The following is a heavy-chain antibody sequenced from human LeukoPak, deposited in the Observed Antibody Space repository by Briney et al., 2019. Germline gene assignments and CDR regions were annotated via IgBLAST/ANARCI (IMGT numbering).Heavy chain of an antibody. V-gene: IGHV4-39*07. CDR3: ARDSSSGQNGGAGQNGFDI. CDR2: IYYSGST. D-gene: IGHD6-13*01. Sequence: SETLSLTCTVSGGSINYDSHYWGWIRQPPGKGLEWIGSIYYSGSTYYNPSLKSRVTISVDTSKNQFSLKLSSVTAADTAVYYCARDSSSGQNGGAGQNGFDIWGQGTMVTVSS. CDR1: GGSINYDSHY. J-gene: IGHJ3*02.